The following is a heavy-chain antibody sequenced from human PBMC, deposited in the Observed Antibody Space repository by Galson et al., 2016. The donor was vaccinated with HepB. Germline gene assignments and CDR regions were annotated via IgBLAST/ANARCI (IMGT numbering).Heavy chain of an antibody. Sequence: SVKVSCKASGYTFMTYGISWVRQAPGQGLEWMGRISVNNGNTNYAQKFQGRVFMTTDTATSTDYLEVRGLRSDDTAVYYCARAYDNYGDEYFYGLDVWGQGTTVTVSS. CDR3: ARAYDNYGDEYFYGLDV. D-gene: IGHD4-17*01. V-gene: IGHV1-18*01. CDR2: ISVNNGNT. CDR1: GYTFMTYG. J-gene: IGHJ6*02.